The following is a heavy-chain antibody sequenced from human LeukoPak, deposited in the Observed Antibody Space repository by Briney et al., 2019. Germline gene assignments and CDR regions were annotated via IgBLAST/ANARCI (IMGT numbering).Heavy chain of an antibody. CDR3: AGSDTTGYIPGEWDYWYFDL. Sequence: GGSLRLSCAASGFTFSSYAMSWVRQAPGKGLEWVSAISGSGGSTYYAGSVKGRFTISRDNAKRSLYLQMNSLRAEDTAVYYCAGSDTTGYIPGEWDYWYFDLWGRGTLVTVSS. CDR2: ISGSGGST. D-gene: IGHD1-1*01. J-gene: IGHJ2*01. V-gene: IGHV3-23*01. CDR1: GFTFSSYA.